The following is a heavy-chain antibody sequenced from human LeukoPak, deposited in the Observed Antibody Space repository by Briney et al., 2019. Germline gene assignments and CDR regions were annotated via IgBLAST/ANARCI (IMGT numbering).Heavy chain of an antibody. V-gene: IGHV3-33*06. CDR3: AKDTAIQFLEPAF. Sequence: GGSLRLSCAAFGFTFNTHGMHWVRQAPGKGLEWVAAIWFDGSVKHYSDAVKGRFTISRDNSLNTLYLQMNSVRVEDTAMYYCAKDTAIQFLEPAFWGQGTLVTVSS. CDR2: IWFDGSVK. D-gene: IGHD3-3*01. CDR1: GFTFNTHG. J-gene: IGHJ4*02.